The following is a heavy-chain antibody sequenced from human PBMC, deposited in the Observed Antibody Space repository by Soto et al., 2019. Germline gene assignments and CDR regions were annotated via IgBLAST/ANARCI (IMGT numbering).Heavy chain of an antibody. D-gene: IGHD4-17*01. V-gene: IGHV1-18*04. CDR2: ISPLKGRT. J-gene: IGHJ1*01. CDR3: AMDYGDRPEYFKH. Sequence: QVQLVQSGPDLKRPGASMKVSCKASGYTFTSYSISWVRQAPGQGLEWMAWISPLKGRTQYSQKAQGRVTLSTDTSSNTAYMEMTTLRVDDTAVYYCAMDYGDRPEYFKHWGQGTPVTVS. CDR1: GYTFTSYS.